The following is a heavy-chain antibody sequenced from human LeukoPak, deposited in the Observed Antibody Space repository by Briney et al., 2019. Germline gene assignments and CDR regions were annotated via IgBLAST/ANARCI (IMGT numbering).Heavy chain of an antibody. D-gene: IGHD3-10*02. CDR2: IDTTGDT. Sequence: GGSLRPSCAASGFTFSNAWMSGGRQGTGKGLEWGSAIDTTGDTYYPGSVKGRFTISRDNAKNSLYLQMNSLRAEDTAVYYCAELGITMIGGVWGKGTTVTISS. J-gene: IGHJ6*04. CDR1: GFTFSNAW. V-gene: IGHV3-13*01. CDR3: AELGITMIGGV.